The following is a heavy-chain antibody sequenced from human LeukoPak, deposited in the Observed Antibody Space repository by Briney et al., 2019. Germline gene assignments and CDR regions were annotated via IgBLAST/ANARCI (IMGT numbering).Heavy chain of an antibody. CDR2: ISGSGGST. CDR1: VFTFSSYA. J-gene: IGHJ4*02. CDR3: AKDIFYDAVGYFDY. V-gene: IGHV3-23*01. Sequence: TGGSLRLSCAASVFTFSSYAMSWVRQAPGKGLGWVSGISGSGGSTYYADSVKGRFTVSRDNSKNTLYLQMNSLRAEDTAVYYCAKDIFYDAVGYFDYWGQGTLVTVSS. D-gene: IGHD3-22*01.